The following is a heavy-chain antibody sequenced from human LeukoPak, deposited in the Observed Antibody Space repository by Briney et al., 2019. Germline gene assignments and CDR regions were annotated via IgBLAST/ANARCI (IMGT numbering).Heavy chain of an antibody. Sequence: GGSLRLSCAASGFTFSNYGMQWVRQAPGKGLEWVAVISYDGSNKYYADSVKGRFTISRDNSKNTLYLQMNSLRAEDTAVYYCANGAMVTGLDYWGQGTLVTVSS. V-gene: IGHV3-30*18. J-gene: IGHJ4*02. CDR1: GFTFSNYG. D-gene: IGHD5-18*01. CDR2: ISYDGSNK. CDR3: ANGAMVTGLDY.